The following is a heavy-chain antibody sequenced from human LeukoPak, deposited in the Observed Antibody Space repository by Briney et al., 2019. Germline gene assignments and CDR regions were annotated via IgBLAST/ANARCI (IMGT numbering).Heavy chain of an antibody. CDR2: ISSSSSYI. V-gene: IGHV3-21*01. CDR3: ARGGRTTVVTKSDH. Sequence: GGSLRLSCAASGFTFSSYSMNWVRQAPGKGLEWVSSISSSSSYIYYADSVKGRFTISRDNAKNSLYLQMTSLRAEDTAVYYCARGGRTTVVTKSDHWGQGTLVTVSS. D-gene: IGHD4-23*01. CDR1: GFTFSSYS. J-gene: IGHJ4*02.